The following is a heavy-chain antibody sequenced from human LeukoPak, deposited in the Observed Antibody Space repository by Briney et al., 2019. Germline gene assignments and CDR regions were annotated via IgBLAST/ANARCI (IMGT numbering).Heavy chain of an antibody. CDR1: GGSISSSSYY. Sequence: SETLSLTCTVSGGSISSSSYYWSWIRQPPGKGLEWIGSIYYSGSTYYNPSLKSRVTISVDTSKNQFSLKLSSVTAADTAVYYCAKTRIAAALGYFDYWGRGTLVTVSS. D-gene: IGHD6-13*01. CDR3: AKTRIAAALGYFDY. V-gene: IGHV4-39*07. J-gene: IGHJ4*02. CDR2: IYYSGST.